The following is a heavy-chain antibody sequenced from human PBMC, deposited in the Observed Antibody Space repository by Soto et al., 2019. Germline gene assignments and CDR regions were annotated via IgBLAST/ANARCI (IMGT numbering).Heavy chain of an antibody. J-gene: IGHJ4*02. V-gene: IGHV1-3*01. Sequence: QVQLVQSGAEVKKPGASVKVSCKASGYTFTSYALHWVRQAPGQRLEWMGWINAGNGNTKYSQKFQGRVTITRDTSASTAYMELSSLRSEDTAVYYCARPHFSSSYYFDYWGQGTLVTVSS. CDR2: INAGNGNT. D-gene: IGHD6-13*01. CDR3: ARPHFSSSYYFDY. CDR1: GYTFTSYA.